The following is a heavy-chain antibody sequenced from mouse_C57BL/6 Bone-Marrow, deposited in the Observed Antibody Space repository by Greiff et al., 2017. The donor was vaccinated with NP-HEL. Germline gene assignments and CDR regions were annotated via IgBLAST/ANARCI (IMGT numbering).Heavy chain of an antibody. CDR3: ASPHYYGSSYRFAY. Sequence: DVHLVESGGDLVKPGGSLKLSCAASGFTFSSYGMSWVRQTPDKRLEWVATISSGGSYTYYPDSVKGRFTISRDNAKNTLYLQMSSLKSEDTAMYYCASPHYYGSSYRFAYWGQGTLVTVSA. CDR2: ISSGGSYT. D-gene: IGHD1-1*01. V-gene: IGHV5-6*01. CDR1: GFTFSSYG. J-gene: IGHJ3*01.